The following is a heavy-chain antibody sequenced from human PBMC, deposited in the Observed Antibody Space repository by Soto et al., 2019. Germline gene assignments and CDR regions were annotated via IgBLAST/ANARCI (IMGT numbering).Heavy chain of an antibody. CDR1: ELTCIGFA. D-gene: IGHD2-15*01. J-gene: IGHJ5*01. CDR3: AKEGARYCCGGPFDS. Sequence: SQRVRYAASELTCIGFAVSWVSQAKGKGLEWVSAISGSGGSTYYADSVKGRFTISRDNSKNTVYLQMNSLRAEDTSVYYCAKEGARYCCGGPFDSWGQGTLVTVSS. CDR2: ISGSGGST. V-gene: IGHV3-23*01.